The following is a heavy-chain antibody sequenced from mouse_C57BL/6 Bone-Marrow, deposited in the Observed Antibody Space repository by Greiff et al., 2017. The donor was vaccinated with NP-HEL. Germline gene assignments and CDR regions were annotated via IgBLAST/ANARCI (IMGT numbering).Heavy chain of an antibody. V-gene: IGHV5-17*01. J-gene: IGHJ2*01. CDR2: ISSGSSTI. CDR1: GFTFSDYG. CDR3: ARGATVVSPSYFDY. D-gene: IGHD1-1*01. Sequence: EVHLVESGGGLVKPGGSLKLSCAASGFTFSDYGMHWVRQAPEKGLEWVAYISSGSSTIYYADTVKGRFTISRDNAKNTLFLQMTSLRSEDTAMYYCARGATVVSPSYFDYWGQGTTLTVSS.